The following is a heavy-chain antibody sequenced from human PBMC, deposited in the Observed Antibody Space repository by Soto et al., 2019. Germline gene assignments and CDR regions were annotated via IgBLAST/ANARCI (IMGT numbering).Heavy chain of an antibody. D-gene: IGHD3-10*01. CDR1: GFTFSNAW. Sequence: EVQLVESGGGLVKPGGSLRLSCAASGFTFSNAWMSWVRQAPGKGLEWVGRIKSKTDGGTTDYAAPVKGRFTISRDDSKXXRYLQMNSLKTEDTAVYYCTTEVYYGSGSYYSFAYWGQGTLVTVSS. CDR2: IKSKTDGGTT. V-gene: IGHV3-15*01. J-gene: IGHJ4*02. CDR3: TTEVYYGSGSYYSFAY.